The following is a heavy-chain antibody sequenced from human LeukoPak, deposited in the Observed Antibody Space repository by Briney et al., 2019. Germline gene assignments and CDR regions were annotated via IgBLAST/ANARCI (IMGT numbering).Heavy chain of an antibody. CDR1: GFAFKSYS. V-gene: IGHV3-23*01. D-gene: IGHD3-16*02. CDR3: AKKMGTYRAFDY. J-gene: IGHJ4*02. Sequence: GGSLRLSCAASGFAFKSYSMYWVRQGPGKGLEWVASISDASFSINYADSVKGRFTISRDNSKNILYLQTNNLRAEDTAVYYCAKKMGTYRAFDYWGQGTLVTVSS. CDR2: ISDASFSI.